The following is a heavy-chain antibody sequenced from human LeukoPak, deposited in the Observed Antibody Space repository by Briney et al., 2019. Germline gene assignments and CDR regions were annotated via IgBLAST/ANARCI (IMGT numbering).Heavy chain of an antibody. CDR2: INPGDGAT. V-gene: IGHV1-46*01. Sequence: GASVKVSCKASGNTFTVRNMHWVRLAPGQGLEWMGIINPGDGATNYAQKFQGRVTMTTDTSTSTVYMDLSSLKSEDTAVYYCAGGVAAPYRFDDWGQGTLVTVSS. CDR3: AGGVAAPYRFDD. CDR1: GNTFTVRN. J-gene: IGHJ4*02. D-gene: IGHD2-15*01.